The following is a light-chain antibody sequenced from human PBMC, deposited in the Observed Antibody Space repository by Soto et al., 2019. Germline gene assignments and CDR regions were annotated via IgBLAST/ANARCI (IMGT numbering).Light chain of an antibody. CDR1: QSVSSN. CDR2: GAS. V-gene: IGKV3-15*01. Sequence: EIVMTQSPATLSVSPGERATLSCRASQSVSSNLAWYQQKPGHAPRLLIYGASTRATGIPSRFSGSGSGTDFTLTISSLQPEDFAAYYCQHYNNSPGTFGQGTKVDIK. J-gene: IGKJ1*01. CDR3: QHYNNSPGT.